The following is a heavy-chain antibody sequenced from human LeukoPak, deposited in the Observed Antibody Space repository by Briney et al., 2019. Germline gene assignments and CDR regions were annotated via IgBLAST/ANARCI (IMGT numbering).Heavy chain of an antibody. CDR3: ARRVAFDI. V-gene: IGHV4-34*01. J-gene: IGHJ3*02. CDR2: INHSGST. CDR1: GGSLTGYY. Sequence: PSETLSLTCAVYGGSLTGYYWSWIRQPPGKGLEWIGEINHSGSTKYNPSLESRVSISLDTSKNHFSLRLSSVTAADTAVYYCARRVAFDIWGQGTMVTVSS.